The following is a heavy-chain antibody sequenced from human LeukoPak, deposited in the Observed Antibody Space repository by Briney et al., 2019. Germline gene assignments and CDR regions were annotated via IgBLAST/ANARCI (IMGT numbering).Heavy chain of an antibody. V-gene: IGHV3-48*03. Sequence: GGSLRLSCVASGFTFINYEMNWVRQAPGKGLEWVSYINGTGSTIYYADSVKGRFSISRDNAKNSLFLQMNGVRAEDTAVYYCAATKHYDILPDYWGQGTLVSVSS. D-gene: IGHD3-9*01. CDR1: GFTFINYE. CDR3: AATKHYDILPDY. J-gene: IGHJ4*02. CDR2: INGTGSTI.